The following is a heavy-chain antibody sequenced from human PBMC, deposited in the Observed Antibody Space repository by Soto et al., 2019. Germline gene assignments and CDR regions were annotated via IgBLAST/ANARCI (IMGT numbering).Heavy chain of an antibody. J-gene: IGHJ4*02. CDR2: ISMTTNYI. D-gene: IGHD1-1*01. CDR3: ARESEDRNSNFDY. V-gene: IGHV3-21*06. CDR1: GLIFTRSS. Sequence: PGGALRLSCVASGLIFTRSSMNLVRQAPGKGLEWVSSISMTTNYIYYGDSMKGRFTISRDNAKNSLYLEMNSLRAEDTAVYYCARESEDRNSNFDYWGQGTLVTVSS.